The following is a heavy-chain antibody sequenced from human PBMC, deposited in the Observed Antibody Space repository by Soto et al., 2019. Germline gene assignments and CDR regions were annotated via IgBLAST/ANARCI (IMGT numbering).Heavy chain of an antibody. CDR3: ARTDSSGYYSFYFQH. J-gene: IGHJ1*01. D-gene: IGHD3-22*01. CDR2: IYYSGST. Sequence: QVQLQESGPGLVKPSQTLSLTCTVSGGSISSGGYYWSWIRQHPGKGLEWIGYIYYSGSTYYNPSLKSRVTLSVDTSKNQFSLKLSSVTAADTAVYYCARTDSSGYYSFYFQHWGQGTLVTVSS. V-gene: IGHV4-31*03. CDR1: GGSISSGGYY.